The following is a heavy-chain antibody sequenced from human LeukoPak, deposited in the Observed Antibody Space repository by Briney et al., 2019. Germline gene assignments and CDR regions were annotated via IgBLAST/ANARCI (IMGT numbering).Heavy chain of an antibody. CDR3: ARDPDYYDSSGYYPFDY. Sequence: GGSLRLSCAASGFTFDDYGMSWVRQASGKGLEWVSGINWNGGSTGYADSVKGRFTISRDNARNSLYLQMNSLRAEDTALYYCARDPDYYDSSGYYPFDYWGQGTLVTVSS. CDR2: INWNGGST. D-gene: IGHD3-22*01. CDR1: GFTFDDYG. V-gene: IGHV3-20*04. J-gene: IGHJ4*02.